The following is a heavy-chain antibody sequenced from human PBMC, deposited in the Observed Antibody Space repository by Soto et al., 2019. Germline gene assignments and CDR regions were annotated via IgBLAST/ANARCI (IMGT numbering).Heavy chain of an antibody. V-gene: IGHV3-30*18. CDR3: AKDEGVGGTLGLFDY. CDR1: GLVLLNYP. D-gene: IGHD1-26*01. CDR2: MSSDGSKI. Sequence: QVQLVASGGGAVQPGESLDPPGLASGLVLLNYPLHWFRQAPGKGLESVAVMSSDGSKIHHTDSVKGRFTISRDNSKNTLYLQMNSLRKEDTAVYFCAKDEGVGGTLGLFDYWGQGTLVSVSS. J-gene: IGHJ4*02.